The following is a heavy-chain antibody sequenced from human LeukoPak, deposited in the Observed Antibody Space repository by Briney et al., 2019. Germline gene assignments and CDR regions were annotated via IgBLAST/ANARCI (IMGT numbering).Heavy chain of an antibody. CDR2: INHSGST. V-gene: IGHV4-34*01. D-gene: IGHD3-3*01. CDR3: ARGPAKLPEEWLSPGWCFDL. Sequence: SETLSLTCAVYGGSFSGYYWSWIRQPPGKGLEWIGEINHSGSTNYNPSLKSRVTISVDTSKNQFSLKLSSVTAADTAVYYCARGPAKLPEEWLSPGWCFDLWGRGTLVTVSS. J-gene: IGHJ2*01. CDR1: GGSFSGYY.